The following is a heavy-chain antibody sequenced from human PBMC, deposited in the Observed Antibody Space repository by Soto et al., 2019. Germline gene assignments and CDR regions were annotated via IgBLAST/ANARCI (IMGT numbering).Heavy chain of an antibody. D-gene: IGHD4-17*01. CDR2: IYYSGST. J-gene: IGHJ4*02. CDR3: ATYSSNTVTYDY. CDR1: GGSISGHY. V-gene: IGHV4-59*11. Sequence: SETLSLTCSVSGGSISGHYWGWIRQPPGKGLEWIGYIYYSGSTNYNPSLKSRVTISVDTSKNQFSLKLSSVTAADTAVYYCATYSSNTVTYDYWGQGTLVTVSS.